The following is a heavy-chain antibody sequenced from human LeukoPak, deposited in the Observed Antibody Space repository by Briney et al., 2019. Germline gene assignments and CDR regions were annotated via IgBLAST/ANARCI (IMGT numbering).Heavy chain of an antibody. CDR3: ARSSIVVVRGFDY. J-gene: IGHJ4*02. CDR2: TYYSGST. CDR1: GGSISSYY. V-gene: IGHV4-59*01. Sequence: SETLSLTCTVSGGSISSYYWSWIRQPPGKGLEWIGYTYYSGSTNYNPSLKSRVTISVDTSKNQFSLKLSSVTAADTAVYYCARSSIVVVRGFDYWGQGTLVTVSS. D-gene: IGHD3-22*01.